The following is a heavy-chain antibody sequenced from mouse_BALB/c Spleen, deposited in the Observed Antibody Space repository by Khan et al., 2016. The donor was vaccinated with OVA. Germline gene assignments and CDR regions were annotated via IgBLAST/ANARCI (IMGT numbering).Heavy chain of an antibody. Sequence: VQLKQSGPGLVKPSQSLSLTCTVTGYSITSGYAWYWIRQFPGNKLEWMGYISYSGVTSYTPSLKSRISITRDTTKNHFFLQLNSGTTEDTANYNCERGSYYEYYFDYWGQGTTLTVAS. CDR3: ERGSYYEYYFDY. D-gene: IGHD1-1*01. CDR1: GYSITSGYA. J-gene: IGHJ2*01. V-gene: IGHV3-2*02. CDR2: ISYSGVT.